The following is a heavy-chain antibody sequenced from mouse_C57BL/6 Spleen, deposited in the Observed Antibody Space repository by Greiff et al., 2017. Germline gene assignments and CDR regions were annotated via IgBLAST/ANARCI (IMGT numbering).Heavy chain of an antibody. CDR2: IYPGDGDT. D-gene: IGHD1-1*01. CDR3: ARVYYYGSSLRNFDY. CDR1: GYAFSSSW. J-gene: IGHJ2*01. Sequence: QVQLQQSGPELVKPGASVKISCKASGYAFSSSWMNWVKQRPGKGLEWIGRIYPGDGDTNYNGKFKGKATLTADKSSSTAYMQLSSLTSEDSAVYFCARVYYYGSSLRNFDYWGQGTTLTVSS. V-gene: IGHV1-82*01.